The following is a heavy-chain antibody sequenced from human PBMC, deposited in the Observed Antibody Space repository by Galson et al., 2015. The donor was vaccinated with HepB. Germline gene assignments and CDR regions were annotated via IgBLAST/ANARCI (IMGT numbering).Heavy chain of an antibody. Sequence: SLRLSCAASGFTFSSYGMHWVRQAPGKGLEWVAVIWYDGSNKYYADSVKGRFTISRDNSKNTLYLQMNSLRAEDTAVYYCARESRVAATRNGVYYYYYYGMDVWGQGTTVTVSS. CDR2: IWYDGSNK. CDR3: ARESRVAATRNGVYYYYYYGMDV. D-gene: IGHD2-15*01. V-gene: IGHV3-33*01. CDR1: GFTFSSYG. J-gene: IGHJ6*02.